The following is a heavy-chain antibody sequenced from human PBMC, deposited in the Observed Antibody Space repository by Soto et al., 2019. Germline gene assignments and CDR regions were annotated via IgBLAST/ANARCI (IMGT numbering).Heavy chain of an antibody. V-gene: IGHV4-39*01. CDR3: ASSFYYDSSGSYYPLPPPF. J-gene: IGHJ4*02. D-gene: IGHD3-22*01. CDR2: IYYTGNT. Sequence: SETLSLTCTVSSGSIRSRNCYWGWIRQPPGKGLEWIGSIYYTGNTYYNPSLKSRVTISRDTSKNQFSLKLTSVTAADTAVYYCASSFYYDSSGSYYPLPPPFWGQGTLVTVSS. CDR1: SGSIRSRNCY.